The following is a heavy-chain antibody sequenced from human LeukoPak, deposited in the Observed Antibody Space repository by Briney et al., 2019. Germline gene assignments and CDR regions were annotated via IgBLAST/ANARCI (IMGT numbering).Heavy chain of an antibody. Sequence: LSLXXXVSXXSXXXYYWSWIRQPXGXGLEWVGYIYYSGSTNYNPSLKSRVTISVDTSKNQFSLKLSSVTAADTAVYYCARVKGRVRRHYGMDVWGQGTTVTVSS. CDR3: ARVKGRVRRHYGMDV. D-gene: IGHD1-26*01. V-gene: IGHV4-59*01. J-gene: IGHJ6*02. CDR1: XXSXXXYY. CDR2: IYYSGST.